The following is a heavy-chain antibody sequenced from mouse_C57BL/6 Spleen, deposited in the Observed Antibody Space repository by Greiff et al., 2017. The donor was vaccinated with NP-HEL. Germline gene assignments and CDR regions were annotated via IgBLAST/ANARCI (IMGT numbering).Heavy chain of an antibody. Sequence: EVKLVESGGGLVKPGGSLKLSCAASGFTFSSYAMSWVRQTPEKRLEWVATISDGGSYTYYPDNVKGRFTISRDNAKNNLYMQMSHLKSEDTAMYYCARDQLGRMGFDYWGQGTTLTVSS. V-gene: IGHV5-4*01. J-gene: IGHJ2*01. CDR3: ARDQLGRMGFDY. CDR2: ISDGGSYT. CDR1: GFTFSSYA. D-gene: IGHD4-1*02.